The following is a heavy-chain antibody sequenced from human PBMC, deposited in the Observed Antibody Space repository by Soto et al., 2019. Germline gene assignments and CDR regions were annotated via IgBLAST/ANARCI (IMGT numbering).Heavy chain of an antibody. J-gene: IGHJ4*02. D-gene: IGHD3-9*01. Sequence: LRLSCAASGFTFSSYAMSWVRQAPGKGLEWVSAISGSGGSTYYADSVKGRFTISRDNSKNTLYLQMNSLRAEDTAVYYCAKTRRDYDILTGPGWGQGTLVTVSS. CDR3: AKTRRDYDILTGPG. CDR1: GFTFSSYA. V-gene: IGHV3-23*01. CDR2: ISGSGGST.